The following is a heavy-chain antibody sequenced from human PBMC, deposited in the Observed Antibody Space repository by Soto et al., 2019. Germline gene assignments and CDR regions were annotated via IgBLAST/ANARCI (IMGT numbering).Heavy chain of an antibody. CDR1: GGTFSSYA. CDR3: ARPTTVTTLFYYYGMDV. V-gene: IGHV1-69*13. J-gene: IGHJ6*02. Sequence: KSGASVKVSCKASGGTFSSYAISWVRQAPGQGLEWMGGIIPIFGTANYAQKFQGRVTITADESTSTAYMELSSLRSEDTAVYYCARPTTVTTLFYYYGMDVWGQGTTVTVSS. D-gene: IGHD4-4*01. CDR2: IIPIFGTA.